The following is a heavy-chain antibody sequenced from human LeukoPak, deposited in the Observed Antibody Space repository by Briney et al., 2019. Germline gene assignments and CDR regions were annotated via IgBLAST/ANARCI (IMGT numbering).Heavy chain of an antibody. D-gene: IGHD3-9*01. CDR1: GFTFSSYW. Sequence: PGGSLRLSCAASGFTFSSYWMSWVRQAPGKGLEWVANIKQDGSEKYYVDSVKGRFTISRDNAKNSLYLQMNSLRAEDTAVYYCARTLYYDILTGYSPIPYYFDYWGQGTLVTVSS. J-gene: IGHJ4*02. CDR2: IKQDGSEK. V-gene: IGHV3-7*03. CDR3: ARTLYYDILTGYSPIPYYFDY.